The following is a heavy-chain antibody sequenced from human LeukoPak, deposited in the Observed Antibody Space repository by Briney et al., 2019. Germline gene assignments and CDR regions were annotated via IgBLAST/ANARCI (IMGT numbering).Heavy chain of an antibody. D-gene: IGHD6-13*01. CDR2: ITSYNGNT. V-gene: IGHV1-18*01. Sequence: GASVKASCKASGYTFSSYGISWVRQAPGQGLEWMGWITSYNGNTEYAQQLQGRVTMTTDTSTGTAYMELRSLRSDDTAVYYCARAGAAAGTPFDYWGQGTLVTVSS. J-gene: IGHJ4*02. CDR3: ARAGAAAGTPFDY. CDR1: GYTFSSYG.